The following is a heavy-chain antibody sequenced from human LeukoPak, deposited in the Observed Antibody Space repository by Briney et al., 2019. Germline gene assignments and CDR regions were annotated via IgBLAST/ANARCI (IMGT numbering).Heavy chain of an antibody. D-gene: IGHD3-10*02. CDR1: GFIFSSYE. V-gene: IGHV3-48*03. Sequence: GGSLRLSCAASGFIFSSYEMNWVRQAPGKGLEWVSYISNSGGTIHYADSVKGRFTVPRDNAKNSLSLQMNSLRAEDTAVYYCAELGITMIGGVWSKGTTVTISS. J-gene: IGHJ6*04. CDR2: ISNSGGTI. CDR3: AELGITMIGGV.